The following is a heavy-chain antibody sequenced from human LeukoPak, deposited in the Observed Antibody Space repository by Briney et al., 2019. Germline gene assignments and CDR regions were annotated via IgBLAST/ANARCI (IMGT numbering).Heavy chain of an antibody. CDR2: ISAYNGNT. CDR1: GFTFTSYG. J-gene: IGHJ5*02. V-gene: IGHV1-18*01. D-gene: IGHD5-12*01. Sequence: PGGSLRLSCAASGFTFTSYGISWVRQAPGQGLEWMGWISAYNGNTNYAQKLQGRVTMTTDTSTSTAYMELRSLRSDDTAVYYCARGVVAPKEILNWFDPWGQGTLVTVSS. CDR3: ARGVVAPKEILNWFDP.